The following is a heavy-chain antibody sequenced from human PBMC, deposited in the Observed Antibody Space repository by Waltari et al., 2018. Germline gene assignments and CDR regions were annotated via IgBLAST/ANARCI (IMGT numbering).Heavy chain of an antibody. D-gene: IGHD2-8*01. J-gene: IGHJ6*02. CDR2: IYPGDSDT. Sequence: EVQLVKSGAEVKKPGDSLKIYCQGTGYTFASYWIGWVRQMPGKGLGWMGVIYPGDSDTRYSPSFQGQVTISADKSISTAYLQWSSLKASDTAMYHCARHGLRDCTNGVCSFEGMDVWGQGTTVTVSS. V-gene: IGHV5-51*01. CDR1: GYTFASYW. CDR3: ARHGLRDCTNGVCSFEGMDV.